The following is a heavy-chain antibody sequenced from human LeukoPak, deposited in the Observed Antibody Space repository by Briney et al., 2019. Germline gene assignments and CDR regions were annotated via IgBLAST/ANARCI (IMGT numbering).Heavy chain of an antibody. D-gene: IGHD1-26*01. Sequence: VASVKVSCKASGGTFSSYAISWVRQAPGQGLEWMGRIIPILGIANYAQKFQGRVTITADKSTSTAHMELSSLRSEDTAVYYCARWQWELHPAGPYYFDYWGQGTLVTVSS. V-gene: IGHV1-69*04. J-gene: IGHJ4*02. CDR1: GGTFSSYA. CDR3: ARWQWELHPAGPYYFDY. CDR2: IIPILGIA.